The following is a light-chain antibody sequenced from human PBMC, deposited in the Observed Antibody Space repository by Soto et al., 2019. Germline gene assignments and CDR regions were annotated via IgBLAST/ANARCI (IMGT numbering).Light chain of an antibody. Sequence: DIQMTQSPSSLSVSVGDRVTIACRASQSISVYLNWYQQKPGKAPKLLIYAASILQSGVPSRFSGSGSETDFTLTISSLQPEDFATYYCQQSYTTPPMYTFGQGTKLEIK. CDR2: AAS. V-gene: IGKV1-39*01. CDR1: QSISVY. CDR3: QQSYTTPPMYT. J-gene: IGKJ2*01.